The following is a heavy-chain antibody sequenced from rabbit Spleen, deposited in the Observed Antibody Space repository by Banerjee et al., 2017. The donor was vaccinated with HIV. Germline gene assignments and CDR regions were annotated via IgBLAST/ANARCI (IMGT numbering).Heavy chain of an antibody. J-gene: IGHJ4*01. CDR2: VYGGGGSSP. D-gene: IGHD3-3*01. Sequence: QSLEESGGGLVQPEGSRTLPGTAAGLSFSTDYYIGGFRQVPGKGLECGACVYGGGGSSPYSATWAKGRFTNSKTSSTPVTLQMTSLTAADTATYFCARRNVYDGYAAANLYLWGPGTLVTVS. CDR3: ARRNVYDGYAAANLYL. CDR1: GLSFSTDYY. V-gene: IGHV1S40*01.